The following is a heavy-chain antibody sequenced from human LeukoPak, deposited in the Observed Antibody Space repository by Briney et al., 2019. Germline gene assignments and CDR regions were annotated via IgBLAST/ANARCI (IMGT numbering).Heavy chain of an antibody. D-gene: IGHD3-22*01. J-gene: IGHJ2*01. CDR1: GGSISGYY. CDR2: ISYTGIA. V-gene: IGHV4-59*08. Sequence: NTSETLSLTCTVSGGSISGYYWSWIRQPPGKGLEWIGYISYTGIANYNPSLKSRVTISVDTSKDQFSLKLSSVTAADTAVYFCARHGSSGINWYFDLWGRGTLVTVSS. CDR3: ARHGSSGINWYFDL.